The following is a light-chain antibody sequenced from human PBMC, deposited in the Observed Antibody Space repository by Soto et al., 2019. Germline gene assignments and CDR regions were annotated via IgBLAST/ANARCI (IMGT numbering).Light chain of an antibody. CDR3: NSYTRSRSYV. Sequence: QSVLTQPPSASGSPGQSVTISCTGTSSDVGGYNFVSWYQQHPGKAPKLMIYEVSKRPSGVSNRFSGSKSGNTSSLTISGLLAEDEADYYCNSYTRSRSYVFGTGTKLTVL. CDR2: EVS. J-gene: IGLJ1*01. V-gene: IGLV2-14*01. CDR1: SSDVGGYNF.